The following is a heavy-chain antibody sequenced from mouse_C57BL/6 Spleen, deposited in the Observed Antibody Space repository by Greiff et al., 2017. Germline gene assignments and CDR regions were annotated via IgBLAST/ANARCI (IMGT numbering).Heavy chain of an antibody. J-gene: IGHJ2*01. D-gene: IGHD1-1*01. CDR3: APLYYGSSYYFDY. V-gene: IGHV14-2*01. CDR2: IDPEDGET. CDR1: GFNIKDYY. Sequence: VQLKQSGAELVKPGASVKLSCTASGFNIKDYYMHWVKQRTEQGLEWIGRIDPEDGETKYAPKFQGKATITADTSSNTAYLQLRSLTSEDTAVYYCAPLYYGSSYYFDYWGQGTTLTGSS.